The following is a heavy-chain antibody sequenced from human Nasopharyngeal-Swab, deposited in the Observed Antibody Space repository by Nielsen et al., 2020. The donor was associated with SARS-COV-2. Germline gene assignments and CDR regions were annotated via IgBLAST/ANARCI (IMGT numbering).Heavy chain of an antibody. V-gene: IGHV5-51*01. J-gene: IGHJ4*02. CDR2: IYPGDSDT. Sequence: KVSCKGSGYSFTSYWIGWVRQMPGKGLEWMGIIYPGDSDTRYSPSFQGQVTISADKSISTAYLQWSSLKASDTAMYYCARPEGYSSGRVDYWGQGTLVTVSS. CDR3: ARPEGYSSGRVDY. D-gene: IGHD6-19*01. CDR1: GYSFTSYW.